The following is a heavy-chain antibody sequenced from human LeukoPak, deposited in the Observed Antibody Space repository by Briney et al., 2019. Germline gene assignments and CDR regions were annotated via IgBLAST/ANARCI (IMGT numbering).Heavy chain of an antibody. D-gene: IGHD2-2*01. CDR3: AKDVSYCSSTSCPRYFDL. CDR2: ISSSGSTT. Sequence: GGSLRLTCTASGFTFSDYYMSWIRQAPGKGLEWVSYISSSGSTTYYADSVKGRFTISRDNSKNTLYLQMISLRAEDAAVYYCAKDVSYCSSTSCPRYFDLWGRGTLVTVSS. V-gene: IGHV3-11*01. J-gene: IGHJ2*01. CDR1: GFTFSDYY.